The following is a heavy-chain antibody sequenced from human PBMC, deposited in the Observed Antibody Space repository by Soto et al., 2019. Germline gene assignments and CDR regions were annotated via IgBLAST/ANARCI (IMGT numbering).Heavy chain of an antibody. CDR2: IWYDGSNK. CDR1: GFTFSSYG. CDR3: ARGSGSSGYYYIDY. V-gene: IGHV3-33*01. J-gene: IGHJ4*02. Sequence: QVQLVESGGGVVQPGRSLRLSCAASGFTFSSYGMHWVRQAPGKGLEWVAVIWYDGSNKYYADSAKGRFTISRDNSKNTLYLQMNSLRAEDTAVYYCARGSGSSGYYYIDYWGQGTLVTVSS. D-gene: IGHD3-22*01.